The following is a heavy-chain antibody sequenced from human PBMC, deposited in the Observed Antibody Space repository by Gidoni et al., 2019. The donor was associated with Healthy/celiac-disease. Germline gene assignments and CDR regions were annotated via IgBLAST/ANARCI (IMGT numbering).Heavy chain of an antibody. D-gene: IGHD2-2*02. Sequence: QVQLQESGPGLVKPSAPLSLTCTVSGGSISSYYWSWIRQPPGKGLEWIGYIYYSGSTNYNPSLKSRVTISVDTSKNQFSLKLSSVTAADTAMYYCARGYTWVDYWGQGTLVTVSS. CDR3: ARGYTWVDY. CDR2: IYYSGST. J-gene: IGHJ4*02. V-gene: IGHV4-59*01. CDR1: GGSISSYY.